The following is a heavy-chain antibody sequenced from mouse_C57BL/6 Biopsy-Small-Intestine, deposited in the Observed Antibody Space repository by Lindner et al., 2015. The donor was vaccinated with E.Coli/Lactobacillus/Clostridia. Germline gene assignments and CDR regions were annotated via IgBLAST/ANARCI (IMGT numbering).Heavy chain of an antibody. Sequence: EVQLQESGPVLVKPGRSVKMSCKASGYTFTDYYMNWVKQSHGKSLERIGAINPYNGGTSYSQEFKGKATLTVDKSSSTAYVELNSLTSEDSAVYYCARDGYYYFDYWGQGTTLTVSS. CDR2: INPYNGGT. CDR1: GYTFTDYY. V-gene: IGHV1-19*01. J-gene: IGHJ2*01. D-gene: IGHD2-3*01. CDR3: ARDGYYYFDY.